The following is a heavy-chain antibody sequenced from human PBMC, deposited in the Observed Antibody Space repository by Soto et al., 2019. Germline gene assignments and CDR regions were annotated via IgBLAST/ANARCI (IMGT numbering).Heavy chain of an antibody. CDR2: ISYDGSRK. D-gene: IGHD4-17*01. CDR1: GFTFSSYG. V-gene: IGHV3-30-3*01. Sequence: QVQLVESGGGVVQPGRSLRLSCAASGFTFSSYGMHWVRQAPGKGLEWVEVISYDGSRKYYADSVKGRFTISRDNSKNTLYLQINSLRPEDTAVYYCAREPYGDPLDYWGQGTLVTVSS. J-gene: IGHJ4*02. CDR3: AREPYGDPLDY.